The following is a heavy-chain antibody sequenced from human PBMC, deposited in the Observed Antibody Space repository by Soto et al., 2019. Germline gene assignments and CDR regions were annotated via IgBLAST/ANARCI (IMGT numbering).Heavy chain of an antibody. D-gene: IGHD3-10*01. CDR2: IYYSGST. V-gene: IGHV4-39*01. CDR3: ASLARGAYYYYYMDV. CDR1: GGSISSSSYY. Sequence: QLQLQASGPGLVKPSETLSLTCTVSGGSISSSSYYWGWIRQPPGKGLEWIGSIYYSGSTYYNPSLKSRVTISVDTSKNQFSLKLSSVTAADTAVYYFASLARGAYYYYYMDVWGNGTTFTVSS. J-gene: IGHJ6*03.